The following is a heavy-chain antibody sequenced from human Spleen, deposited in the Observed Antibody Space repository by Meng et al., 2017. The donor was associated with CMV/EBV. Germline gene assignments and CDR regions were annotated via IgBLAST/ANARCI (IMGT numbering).Heavy chain of an antibody. Sequence: GGSLRLSCAASGFTFSSYWMSWVRQAPGKGLEWVANIKQDGSEKYYVDSVKGRFTISRDNAKNSLYLQMNSLRAEDTAVYYCARVRGSLYPHHYYGMDVWGQGTTVTVSS. J-gene: IGHJ6*02. CDR2: IKQDGSEK. D-gene: IGHD2-15*01. CDR1: GFTFSSYW. CDR3: ARVRGSLYPHHYYGMDV. V-gene: IGHV3-7*01.